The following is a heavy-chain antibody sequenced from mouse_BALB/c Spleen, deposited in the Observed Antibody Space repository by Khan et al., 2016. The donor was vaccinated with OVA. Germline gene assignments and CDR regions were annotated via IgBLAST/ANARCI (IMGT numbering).Heavy chain of an antibody. CDR3: ARIYGGDFDY. D-gene: IGHD1-1*01. CDR2: IPSSGNT. V-gene: IGHV3-2*02. J-gene: IGHJ2*01. CDR1: GYSITTDYA. Sequence: EVQLLESGPGLVKPSQSLSLTCTVTGYSITTDYAWNWIRQFPGSKLEWMGHIPSSGNTKYNPSLKSRISITRDTSKNQFFLQLKSVTTEDTARYYCARIYGGDFDYWGQGTTLTVSS.